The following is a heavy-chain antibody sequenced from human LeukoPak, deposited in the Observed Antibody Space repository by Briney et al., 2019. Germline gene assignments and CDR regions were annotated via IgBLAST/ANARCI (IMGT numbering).Heavy chain of an antibody. CDR1: GFTFSSYG. CDR2: IRYDGSNK. V-gene: IGHV3-30*02. J-gene: IGHJ5*02. CDR3: AKTVAGVLNWFDP. D-gene: IGHD6-19*01. Sequence: GGSLRLSCAASGFTFSSYGMHWVRQAPGKGLEWVAFIRYDGSNKYYADSVKGRFTISRDNSKNTLYLQMNSLRAEDTAVYYCAKTVAGVLNWFDPWGQGTLVTVSS.